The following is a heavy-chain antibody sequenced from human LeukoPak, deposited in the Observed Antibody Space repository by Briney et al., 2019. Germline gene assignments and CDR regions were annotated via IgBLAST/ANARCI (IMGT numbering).Heavy chain of an antibody. V-gene: IGHV3-23*01. CDR1: GFTFSSYA. J-gene: IGHJ4*02. CDR2: IGGSGGST. D-gene: IGHD3-10*01. Sequence: GGSLRLSCAASGFTFSSYAMSWVRQAPGKGLEWVSAIGGSGGSTYYADSVKGRFTISRDNSKNTLYLQMNSLRAEDTAVYYCAKDPLVRGVITFDYWGQGTLVTVSS. CDR3: AKDPLVRGVITFDY.